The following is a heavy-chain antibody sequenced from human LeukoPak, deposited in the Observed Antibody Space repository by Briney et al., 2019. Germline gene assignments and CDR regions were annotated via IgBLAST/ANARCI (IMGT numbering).Heavy chain of an antibody. CDR3: ARATGYSSSWYQYYYYYMDV. D-gene: IGHD6-13*01. Sequence: PGGSLRLSCAASGFTFSSYAMHWVRQAPGKGLEWVSYISSSSSTIYYADSVKGRFTISRDNAKNSLYLQMNSLRAEDTAVYYCARATGYSSSWYQYYYYYMDVWGKGTTVTVSS. CDR2: ISSSSSTI. J-gene: IGHJ6*03. CDR1: GFTFSSYA. V-gene: IGHV3-48*04.